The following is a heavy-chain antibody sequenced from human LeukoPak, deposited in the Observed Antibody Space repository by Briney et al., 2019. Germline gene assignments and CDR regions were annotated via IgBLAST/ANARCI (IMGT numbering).Heavy chain of an antibody. CDR3: ARLLFARDGYNSFDY. J-gene: IGHJ4*02. CDR1: GYSFTSYW. Sequence: GESLKISCKGSGYSFTSYWIGWVRQMPGKGLEWMGIIYPGDSDTRYSPSFQGQVTISADKSISTAYLQWSSLKASDTAMYYCARLLFARDGYNSFDYWGQGTLVTVSS. V-gene: IGHV5-51*01. D-gene: IGHD5-24*01. CDR2: IYPGDSDT.